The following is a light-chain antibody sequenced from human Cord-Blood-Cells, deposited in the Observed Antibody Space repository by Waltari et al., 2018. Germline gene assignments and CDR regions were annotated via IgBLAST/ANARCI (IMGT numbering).Light chain of an antibody. CDR1: QSVSSY. CDR3: QQRSNWYT. V-gene: IGKV3-11*01. J-gene: IGKJ2*01. CDR2: DAS. Sequence: EIVLTQSPATLSLSPGERDTLSCRASQSVSSYLAWYQQKPGQAPRLLIDDASSRATGIPARFSGSGSGTDFTLTISSLEPEDVAVYYCQQRSNWYTFGQGTKLEIK.